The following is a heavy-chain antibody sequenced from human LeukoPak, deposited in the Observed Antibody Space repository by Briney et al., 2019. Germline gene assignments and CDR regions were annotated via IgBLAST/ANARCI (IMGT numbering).Heavy chain of an antibody. V-gene: IGHV1-46*01. CDR3: ARQRGGQYEDAFDI. Sequence: ASVKVSCKASGYTFTSSYIHWVRQAPGQGLEWMGLINPSGGTTIYAQKFQGRVTMTRDTSTSTVYMELSSLRSEDTAVYYCARQRGGQYEDAFDIWGQGTVVTVSS. CDR1: GYTFTSSY. D-gene: IGHD2-8*01. CDR2: INPSGGTT. J-gene: IGHJ3*02.